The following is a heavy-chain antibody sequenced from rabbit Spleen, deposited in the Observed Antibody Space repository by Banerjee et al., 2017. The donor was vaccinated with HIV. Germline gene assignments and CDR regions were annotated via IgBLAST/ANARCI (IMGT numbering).Heavy chain of an antibody. J-gene: IGHJ4*01. CDR1: GFFLSSSDY. CDR2: IAGSGSGFT. CDR3: ARYGDGDGYGHALNL. Sequence: QSLEESGGDLVKPGASLTITCTASGFFLSSSDYMCWVRKAPGKGLEWISCIAGSGSGFTYSATWAKGRFTISKTSSTTVTLQMTSLTVADTATYFCARYGDGDGYGHALNLWGPGTLVTVS. D-gene: IGHD6-1*01. V-gene: IGHV1S40*01.